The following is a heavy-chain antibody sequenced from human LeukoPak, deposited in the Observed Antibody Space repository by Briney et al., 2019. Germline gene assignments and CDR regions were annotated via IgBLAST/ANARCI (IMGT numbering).Heavy chain of an antibody. J-gene: IGHJ4*02. Sequence: PSETLSLTCTVSGGSISSYYWSWLRQPPGKGLKWIGYIYYSGSTNYNPSLKSRVTISVDTSKNQFSLKLSSVTAADTAVYYCARAGWEPYYFDYWGQGTLVTVSS. V-gene: IGHV4-59*01. CDR2: IYYSGST. D-gene: IGHD1-26*01. CDR1: GGSISSYY. CDR3: ARAGWEPYYFDY.